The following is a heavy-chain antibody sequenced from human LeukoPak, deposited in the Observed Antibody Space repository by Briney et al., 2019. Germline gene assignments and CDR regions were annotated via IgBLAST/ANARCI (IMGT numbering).Heavy chain of an antibody. J-gene: IGHJ4*02. CDR2: IYYSGST. D-gene: IGHD6-19*01. Sequence: SETLSLTCAVSGGSLSSYYWSWIRQSPGKGLEWIGYIYYSGSTNYNPSLKSRVTISVDTSKKQFSLRLTSVTAADTAVYYCASGYTSGWFPSRFDYWSQGTLVTVSS. V-gene: IGHV4-59*01. CDR3: ASGYTSGWFPSRFDY. CDR1: GGSLSSYY.